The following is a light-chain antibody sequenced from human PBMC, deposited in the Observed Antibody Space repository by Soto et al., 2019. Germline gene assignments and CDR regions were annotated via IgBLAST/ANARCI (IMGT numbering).Light chain of an antibody. CDR2: EVR. V-gene: IGLV2-8*01. Sequence: QSALTQPPSASGSPGQSVTISCTGTSSDVGGYKYVSWYQQHPGKAPKLMIYEVRKVPSGVTDRFSGSKSSNTASMTVSGLQAEDEADYFCSSYAGSNKSVVLGGGPKLPVL. CDR1: SSDVGGYKY. CDR3: SSYAGSNKSVV. J-gene: IGLJ2*01.